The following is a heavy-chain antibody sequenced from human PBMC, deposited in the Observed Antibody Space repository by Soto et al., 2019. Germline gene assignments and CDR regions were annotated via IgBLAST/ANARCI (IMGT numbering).Heavy chain of an antibody. CDR3: AKEWVYDSSGWSFDY. J-gene: IGHJ4*02. V-gene: IGHV3-30*18. Sequence: PGGSLRLSCAASGFTFSSYGMHWVRQAPGKGLEWVAVILNDGSNKYYADSVKGRFTISRDNSKNTLYLQMNSLRAEDTAVFYCAKEWVYDSSGWSFDYWGQGTLVTVSS. D-gene: IGHD3-22*01. CDR1: GFTFSSYG. CDR2: ILNDGSNK.